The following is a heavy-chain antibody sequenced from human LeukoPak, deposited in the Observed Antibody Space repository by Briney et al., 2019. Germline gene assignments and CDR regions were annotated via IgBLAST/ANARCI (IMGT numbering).Heavy chain of an antibody. J-gene: IGHJ6*03. D-gene: IGHD6-13*01. CDR3: ARDRNPRYSSSSGYYMDV. V-gene: IGHV1-2*02. CDR1: GYTFTGYY. CDR2: INPNSGGT. Sequence: ASVKVSCKASGYTFTGYYMHWVRQAPGQGLEWMGWINPNSGGTNYAQKFQGRVTMTRDTSISTAYMELSRLRSDDTAVYYCARDRNPRYSSSSGYYMDVWGKGTTVTISS.